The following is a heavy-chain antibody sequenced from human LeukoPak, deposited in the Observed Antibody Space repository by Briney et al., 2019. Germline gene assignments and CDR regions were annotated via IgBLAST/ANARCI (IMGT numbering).Heavy chain of an antibody. CDR1: GFTFSSYG. J-gene: IGHJ4*02. CDR2: IYSGGNT. Sequence: TGRSLRLSCAASGFTFSSYGMHWVRQAPGKGLEWVSLIYSGGNTYYADSVKGRFTISRDNSKNTLYLQMNSLSAEDTAVYYCARDRVNWNDVGGLFDYWGQGTLVTVSS. V-gene: IGHV3-53*01. CDR3: ARDRVNWNDVGGLFDY. D-gene: IGHD1-1*01.